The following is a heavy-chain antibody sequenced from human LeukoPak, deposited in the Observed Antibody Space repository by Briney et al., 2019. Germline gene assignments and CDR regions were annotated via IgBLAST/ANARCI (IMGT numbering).Heavy chain of an antibody. CDR3: AKVGGDYTPYYIDY. Sequence: GGSLRLSCAASGFTFSSYAMSWVRQAPGKGLEWVSAISGSGGSTYYADSVKGRFTISRDNSKNTLYLQMNSLRAEDTAVYYRAKVGGDYTPYYIDYWGQGTLVTVSS. V-gene: IGHV3-23*01. CDR2: ISGSGGST. CDR1: GFTFSSYA. J-gene: IGHJ4*02. D-gene: IGHD4-17*01.